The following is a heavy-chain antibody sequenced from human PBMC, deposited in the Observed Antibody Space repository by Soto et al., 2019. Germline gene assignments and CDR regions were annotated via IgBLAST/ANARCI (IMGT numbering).Heavy chain of an antibody. J-gene: IGHJ6*02. CDR1: GYTFTSYG. CDR2: ISAYNGNT. D-gene: IGHD1-1*01. CDR3: ARDSLERHYYYYYGMDV. V-gene: IGHV1-18*01. Sequence: ASVKVSCKASGYTFTSYGISWVRQAPGQGLEWMGWISAYNGNTNYAQKLQGRVTMTTDTSTSTAYMELRSLRSDDTAVYYCARDSLERHYYYYYGMDVWGQGTTVTVSS.